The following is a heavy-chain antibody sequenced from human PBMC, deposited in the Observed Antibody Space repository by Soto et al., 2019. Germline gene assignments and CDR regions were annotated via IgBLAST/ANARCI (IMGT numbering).Heavy chain of an antibody. V-gene: IGHV4-59*12. D-gene: IGHD3-16*01. CDR3: AREDDGGDRDYYGLDV. CDR1: GGSISSYY. J-gene: IGHJ6*02. Sequence: SETLSLTCTVSGGSISSYYWSWIRQPPGKGLEWIGYTYYSGSTNYNPSPKSRVTISVDTSKNQFSLKLTSVTAADTAVYYCAREDDGGDRDYYGLDVWGQGTTVTVSS. CDR2: TYYSGST.